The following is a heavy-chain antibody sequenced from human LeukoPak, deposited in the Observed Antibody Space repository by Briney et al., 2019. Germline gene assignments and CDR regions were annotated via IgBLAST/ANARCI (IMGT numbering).Heavy chain of an antibody. Sequence: SETLSLTCAVSGYSISSGYYWGWIRPPPGKGLEWIGSIYHSGSTYYNPSLKSRVTISVDTSKNQFSLKLSSVTAADTAVYYCARHSGSFYYNWLDPWGQGTLLTVSS. CDR2: IYHSGST. D-gene: IGHD2-15*01. CDR1: GYSISSGYY. CDR3: ARHSGSFYYNWLDP. J-gene: IGHJ5*02. V-gene: IGHV4-38-2*01.